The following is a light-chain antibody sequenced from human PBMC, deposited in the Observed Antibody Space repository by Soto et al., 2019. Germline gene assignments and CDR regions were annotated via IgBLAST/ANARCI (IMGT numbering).Light chain of an antibody. CDR3: AARDDGLNRHV. CDR1: RSDIGSNY. Sequence: QSALTQPPSASGTPGQRVTISCSGSRSDIGSNYVYWYQHLPGMAPKLLIYRNDQRPSGVPDRISGSRSGTSASLAIIGLRSEDEAHYYCAARDDGLNRHVFGTGTKLTVL. J-gene: IGLJ1*01. V-gene: IGLV1-47*01. CDR2: RND.